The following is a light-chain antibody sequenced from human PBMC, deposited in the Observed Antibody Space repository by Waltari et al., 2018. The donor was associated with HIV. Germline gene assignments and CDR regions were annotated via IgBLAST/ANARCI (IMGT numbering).Light chain of an antibody. V-gene: IGKV3-11*01. CDR3: QQRSNWPPGST. J-gene: IGKJ2*01. CDR2: DAF. Sequence: EIVLTQSPATLSLFSGERPTLSCRASQSVSTYLAWYQQKPGQAPRLLIYDAFYRAAGIPARFSGSGSGTDFTLTISNLEPEDSAVYYCQQRSNWPPGSTFGQGTKLEI. CDR1: QSVSTY.